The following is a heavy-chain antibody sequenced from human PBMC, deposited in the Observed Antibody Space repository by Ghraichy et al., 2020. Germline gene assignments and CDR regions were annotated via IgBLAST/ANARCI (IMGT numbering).Heavy chain of an antibody. J-gene: IGHJ6*02. D-gene: IGHD6-13*01. Sequence: GGSLRLSCAASGFTFRSYWMSWVRQAPGKGLEWVANIKQDGSEKFYVDSVKGRFTISRDNAKNSLYLEMNSLRVEDTAVYYCASGVAAAGPYYYFGIDVWGQGTTVTVSS. CDR1: GFTFRSYW. V-gene: IGHV3-7*03. CDR2: IKQDGSEK. CDR3: ASGVAAAGPYYYFGIDV.